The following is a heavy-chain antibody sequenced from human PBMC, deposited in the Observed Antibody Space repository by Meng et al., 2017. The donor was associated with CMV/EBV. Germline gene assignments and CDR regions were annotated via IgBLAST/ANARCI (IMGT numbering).Heavy chain of an antibody. J-gene: IGHJ4*02. Sequence: QVQLQGSGPGLVKPSQTLSLTCSVSGGSISSGDYYWSWIRQPPGKGLEWIGYIYYSGTTYYNPSLESRVTISVDTSKNQFSLNLSSVTAADTAVYYCARLSGSGTTSTGYHYAFDSWGQGTLVTASS. V-gene: IGHV4-30-4*08. CDR2: IYYSGTT. CDR3: ARLSGSGTTSTGYHYAFDS. D-gene: IGHD3-22*01. CDR1: GGSISSGDYY.